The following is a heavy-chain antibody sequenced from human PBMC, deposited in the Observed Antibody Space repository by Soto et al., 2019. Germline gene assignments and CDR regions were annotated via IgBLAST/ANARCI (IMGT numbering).Heavy chain of an antibody. V-gene: IGHV4-34*01. Sequence: SETLSLTCAVYGGSFSGYYWSWIRQPPGKGLEWIGEINHSGSTNYNPSLKSRVTISVDTSKNQFSLKLSSVTAADTAVYYCARVVVVVPAASRYIDYWGQGTLVTVSS. CDR1: GGSFSGYY. J-gene: IGHJ4*02. D-gene: IGHD2-2*01. CDR3: ARVVVVVPAASRYIDY. CDR2: INHSGST.